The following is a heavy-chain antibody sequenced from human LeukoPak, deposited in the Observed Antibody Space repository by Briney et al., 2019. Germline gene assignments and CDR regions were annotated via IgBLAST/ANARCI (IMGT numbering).Heavy chain of an antibody. Sequence: GGSLRLSCAASGFTFSRNSMNWVRQAPGKGLEWVSSISGSSSYIYYADSVKGRFTISRDNAKNSLYLQMNSLKPEDTAVHYCARVAEAAAFDSWGQGTLVTVSS. CDR1: GFTFSRNS. D-gene: IGHD6-13*01. V-gene: IGHV3-21*01. CDR2: ISGSSSYI. J-gene: IGHJ4*02. CDR3: ARVAEAAAFDS.